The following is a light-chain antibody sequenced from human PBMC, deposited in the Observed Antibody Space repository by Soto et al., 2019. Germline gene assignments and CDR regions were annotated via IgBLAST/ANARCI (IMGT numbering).Light chain of an antibody. V-gene: IGKV3-15*01. CDR1: QSVSSN. Sequence: EIVMTQSPATLSVSPGEGVTLSCRASQSVSSNLAWYQQKPGQAPRLLIYGASTRATGIPARFSASGSGTEFTLTISSLQSEDFAVYYCQSDNWPRTVGQRTRLEIK. J-gene: IGKJ5*01. CDR2: GAS. CDR3: QSDNWPRT.